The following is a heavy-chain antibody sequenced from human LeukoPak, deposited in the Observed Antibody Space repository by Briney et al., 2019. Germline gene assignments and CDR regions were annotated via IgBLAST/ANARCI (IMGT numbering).Heavy chain of an antibody. CDR1: GGSISSGGYS. CDR2: IYHSGST. V-gene: IGHV4-30-2*01. Sequence: SETLSLTCAVSGGSISSGGYSWSWIRQPPGKGLEWIGYIYHSGSTYYNPSLKSRVTISVDTSKNQFSLKLSSVTAADTAVYYCARDAYYYYYYGMDVWGQGTTVTVSS. J-gene: IGHJ6*02. CDR3: ARDAYYYYYYGMDV.